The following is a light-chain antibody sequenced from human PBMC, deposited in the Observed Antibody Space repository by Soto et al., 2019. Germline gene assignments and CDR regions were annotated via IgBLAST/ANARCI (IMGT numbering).Light chain of an antibody. CDR1: NIGGKS. CDR3: QVCGSNADPYVL. Sequence: SYELTQPPSVSVAPGKTARITCGGNNIGGKSVHWYQLKPGQAPVLIIYNDGDRPSGIPERFSGSNSGNTATLTVSWVEAGDEADDYCQVCGSNADPYVLFGGGTKLTVL. V-gene: IGLV3-21*04. CDR2: NDG. J-gene: IGLJ2*01.